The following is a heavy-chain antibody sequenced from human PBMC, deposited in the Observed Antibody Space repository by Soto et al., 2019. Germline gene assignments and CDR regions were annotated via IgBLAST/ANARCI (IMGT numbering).Heavy chain of an antibody. V-gene: IGHV4-59*04. D-gene: IGHD1-20*01. CDR1: GGSMSSNY. J-gene: IGHJ4*02. Sequence: SETLSLTCSVSGGSMSSNYWSWIRQSPGKGLEWIGFVYYGGTNYNPSLESRVSVSVDTSKNQFSLKVSGVSAADTAVYYCATSQKGYNWNYFDHWGQGALVAVSS. CDR3: ATSQKGYNWNYFDH. CDR2: VYYGGT.